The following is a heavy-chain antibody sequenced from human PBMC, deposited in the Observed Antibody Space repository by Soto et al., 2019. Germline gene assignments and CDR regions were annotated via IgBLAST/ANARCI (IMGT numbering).Heavy chain of an antibody. D-gene: IGHD3-3*01. CDR2: ISYDGSNK. J-gene: IGHJ4*02. CDR3: ANDRGYDFWSGYYTGDYFDY. CDR1: GFTFSSYG. Sequence: QVQLVESGGGVVQPGRSLRLSCAASGFTFSSYGMHWVRQAPGKGLEWVAVISYDGSNKYYADSVKGRFTISRDNSKNTLYLQMNSLRAEDTAVYYCANDRGYDFWSGYYTGDYFDYWGQGTLVTVSS. V-gene: IGHV3-30*18.